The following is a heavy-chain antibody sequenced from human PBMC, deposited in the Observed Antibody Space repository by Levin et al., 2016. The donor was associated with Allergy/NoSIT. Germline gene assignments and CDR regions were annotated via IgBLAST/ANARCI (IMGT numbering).Heavy chain of an antibody. V-gene: IGHV1-2*02. CDR1: GYSFSDYY. J-gene: IGHJ5*02. D-gene: IGHD4-17*01. CDR3: ARKVSVDASGDHGRFDP. CDR2: INPRSGGT. Sequence: ASVKVSCKAAGYSFSDYYIHWVRQAPGQGLEWMGWINPRSGGTKYSWNFEGRVTMTRDTSISSVYMELNSLRSDDTAVYYCARKVSVDASGDHGRFDPWGQGTLVIVSS.